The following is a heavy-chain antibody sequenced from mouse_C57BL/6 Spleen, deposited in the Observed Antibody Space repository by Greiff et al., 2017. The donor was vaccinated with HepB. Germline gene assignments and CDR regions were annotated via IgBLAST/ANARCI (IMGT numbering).Heavy chain of an antibody. J-gene: IGHJ1*03. CDR2: ISSGSSTI. Sequence: EVKLVESGGGLVKPGGSLKLSCAASGFTFSDYGMHWVRQAPEKGLEWVAYISSGSSTIYYADTVKGRFTISRDNAKNTLFLQMTSLRSEDTAMYYCARGKDYYGSSYWYFDVWGTGTTVTVSS. CDR3: ARGKDYYGSSYWYFDV. D-gene: IGHD1-1*01. V-gene: IGHV5-17*01. CDR1: GFTFSDYG.